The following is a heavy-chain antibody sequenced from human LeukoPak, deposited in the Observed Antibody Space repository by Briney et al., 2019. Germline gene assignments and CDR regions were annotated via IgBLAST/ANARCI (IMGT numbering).Heavy chain of an antibody. Sequence: PGGSLRLSCAASGFTFSSYGMHWVRQAPGKGLEWVAFIRYDGSNKYYADSVKGRFTISRDNSKNTLYLQMNSLRAEDTAVYYCAKDRYRGTNSGNFMDVWGKGTTVTVSS. V-gene: IGHV3-30*02. CDR3: AKDRYRGTNSGNFMDV. J-gene: IGHJ6*03. D-gene: IGHD1-26*01. CDR1: GFTFSSYG. CDR2: IRYDGSNK.